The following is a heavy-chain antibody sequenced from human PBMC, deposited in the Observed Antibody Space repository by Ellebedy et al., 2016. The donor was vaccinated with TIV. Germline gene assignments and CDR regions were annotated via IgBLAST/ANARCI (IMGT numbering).Heavy chain of an antibody. CDR3: ARDMGSNGYPGWFNP. J-gene: IGHJ5*02. V-gene: IGHV6-1*01. Sequence: SQTLSLTXAISGDSVSGNSVAWSWIRQSPSRGLEWLGRTYYRSKWYTYYEQSVQSRLTINPDTSKNQFSLQLNSVTPEDTAMYYCARDMGSNGYPGWFNPWGQGTLVTVSS. D-gene: IGHD3-16*01. CDR2: TYYRSKWYT. CDR1: GDSVSGNSVA.